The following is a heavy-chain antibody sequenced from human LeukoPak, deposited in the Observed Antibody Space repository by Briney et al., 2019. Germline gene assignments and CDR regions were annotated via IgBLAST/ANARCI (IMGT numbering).Heavy chain of an antibody. CDR3: ARARDFWSGYPGADY. D-gene: IGHD3-3*01. Sequence: SETLSLTCTVSGGSISSYYWSWIRQPPGKGLEWIGYIYYSGSTNYNPSLKSRVTISVDTSKNQFSLKLSSVTAADTAVYYCARARDFWSGYPGADYWGQGTLVTVSS. V-gene: IGHV4-59*08. CDR2: IYYSGST. J-gene: IGHJ4*02. CDR1: GGSISSYY.